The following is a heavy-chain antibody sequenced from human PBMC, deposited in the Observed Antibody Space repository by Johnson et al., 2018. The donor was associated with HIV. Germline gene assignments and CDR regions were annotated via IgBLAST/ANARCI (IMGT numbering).Heavy chain of an antibody. V-gene: IGHV3-11*04. J-gene: IGHJ3*02. Sequence: QVQLVESGGGLIQPGGSLRLSCAASGFTVSSDYMSWIRQAPGKGLEWVSYISGSGSTIYYADSVKGRFTISKDNAKNSLYLQMNSLRAEDTAVYFCARVTKYYFDSSVDAFDIWGQGTVVTVSS. CDR3: ARVTKYYFDSSVDAFDI. D-gene: IGHD3-22*01. CDR2: ISGSGSTI. CDR1: GFTVSSDY.